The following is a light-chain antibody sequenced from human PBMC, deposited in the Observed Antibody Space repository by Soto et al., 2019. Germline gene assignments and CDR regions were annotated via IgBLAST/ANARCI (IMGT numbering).Light chain of an antibody. CDR1: QSFSGM. V-gene: IGKV1-5*01. J-gene: IGKJ2*01. CDR2: DAS. Sequence: DIHMTQSPSTLCASVGDRVTITCRASQSFSGMLAWYQQKPGKAPNLLIYDASSLQSGVPSRFSGSGSGTEFTLTISSLQPDDFATYYCQQYHSYSTFGQGTKVDIK. CDR3: QQYHSYST.